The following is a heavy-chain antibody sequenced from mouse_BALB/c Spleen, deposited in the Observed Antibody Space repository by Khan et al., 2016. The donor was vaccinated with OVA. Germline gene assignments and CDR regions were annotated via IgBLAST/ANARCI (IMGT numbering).Heavy chain of an antibody. CDR2: INPHIGET. CDR3: ARKNGSDFDY. CDR1: GYSFTGYF. Sequence: VQLQQSGPELVKPGASVKISCKASGYSFTGYFMNWVMQSHGKSLEWIGRINPHIGETFYNQKFKGKATLTVDESSSTVHMELRRLASEDSAVYYCARKNGSDFDYWGQGTTLTVSS. J-gene: IGHJ2*01. D-gene: IGHD1-1*01. V-gene: IGHV1-20*02.